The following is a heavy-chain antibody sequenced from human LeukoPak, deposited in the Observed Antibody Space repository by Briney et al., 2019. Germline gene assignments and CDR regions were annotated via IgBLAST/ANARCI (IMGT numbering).Heavy chain of an antibody. CDR1: GYTLTELS. CDR3: ATIVVVPAAISYNWFDP. J-gene: IGHJ5*02. Sequence: ASVKVSCKVSGYTLTELSMHWVRQAPGKGLEWMGGFDTEDGETIYAQKFQGRVTMTEDTSTDTAYMELSSLRSEDTAVYYCATIVVVPAAISYNWFDPWGQGTLVTVSS. V-gene: IGHV1-24*01. CDR2: FDTEDGET. D-gene: IGHD2-2*01.